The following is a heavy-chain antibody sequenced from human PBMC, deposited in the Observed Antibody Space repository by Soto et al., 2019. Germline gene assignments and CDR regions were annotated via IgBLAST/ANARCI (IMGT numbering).Heavy chain of an antibody. D-gene: IGHD6-25*01. Sequence: GGSLRLSYAASGFTFSSYDMHWVRQATGKGLEWVSAIGTAGDTYYPGSVKGRFTISRENAKNSLYLQMNSLRAEDTAVYYCARVSGLDYYYGMDVWGQGTTVTVSS. V-gene: IGHV3-13*01. J-gene: IGHJ6*02. CDR2: IGTAGDT. CDR3: ARVSGLDYYYGMDV. CDR1: GFTFSSYD.